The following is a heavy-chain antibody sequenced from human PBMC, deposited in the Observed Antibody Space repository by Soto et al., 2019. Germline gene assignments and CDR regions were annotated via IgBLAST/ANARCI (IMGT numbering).Heavy chain of an antibody. J-gene: IGHJ5*02. CDR3: ARDEGYNWNDGGGFDP. V-gene: IGHV1-18*01. CDR1: GYTFTSYG. D-gene: IGHD1-1*01. Sequence: QVQLVQSGAEVKKPGASVKVSCKSSGYTFTSYGISWVRQAPGQGLEWMGWISGYNGNTNYAQKLQGRVTITTDTXTXXAYMELRSLRADDTAVYYCARDEGYNWNDGGGFDPWGQGTLVTVSS. CDR2: ISGYNGNT.